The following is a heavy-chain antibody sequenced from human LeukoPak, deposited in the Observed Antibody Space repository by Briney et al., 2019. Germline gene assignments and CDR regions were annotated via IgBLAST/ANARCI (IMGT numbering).Heavy chain of an antibody. Sequence: SVKVSCKASGGTFSSYAISWVRQAPGQGLEWMGRIIPILGIANYAQKFQGRVTITADKSTSTAYMELSSLRSEDTAVYYCARDAQTYYYDSSGYYPNLLFDPWGQGTLVTVSS. D-gene: IGHD3-22*01. CDR2: IIPILGIA. CDR3: ARDAQTYYYDSSGYYPNLLFDP. J-gene: IGHJ5*02. V-gene: IGHV1-69*04. CDR1: GGTFSSYA.